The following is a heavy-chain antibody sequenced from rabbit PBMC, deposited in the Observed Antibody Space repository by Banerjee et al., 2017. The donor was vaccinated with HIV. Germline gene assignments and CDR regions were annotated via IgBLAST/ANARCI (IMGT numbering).Heavy chain of an antibody. Sequence: QQQLGESGGGLVKPGGTLTLTCKASGFSFSSGYDMCWVRQAPGKGLELIACIYTGSSGSTWYATWVNGRFTISRSTSLNTVDLKMTSLTAADTATYFCARFSGAGYTGVGYAARWGQGTLVTVS. CDR3: ARFSGAGYTGVGYAAR. D-gene: IGHD6-1*01. CDR2: IYTGSSGST. V-gene: IGHV1S43*01. J-gene: IGHJ3*01. CDR1: GFSFSSGYD.